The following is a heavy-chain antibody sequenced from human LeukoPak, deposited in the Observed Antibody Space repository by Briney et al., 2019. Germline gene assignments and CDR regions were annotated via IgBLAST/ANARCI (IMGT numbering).Heavy chain of an antibody. CDR3: ARVPTLPYYYDSSGYANWFDP. D-gene: IGHD3-22*01. CDR2: IYHSGST. CDR1: GGSISSSSYY. Sequence: SETLSLTCTVSGGSISSSSYYWGWIRQPPGKGLEWIGSIYHSGSTYYNPSLKSRVTISVDTSKNQFSLKLSSVTAADTAVYYCARVPTLPYYYDSSGYANWFDPWGQGTLVTVSS. V-gene: IGHV4-39*07. J-gene: IGHJ5*02.